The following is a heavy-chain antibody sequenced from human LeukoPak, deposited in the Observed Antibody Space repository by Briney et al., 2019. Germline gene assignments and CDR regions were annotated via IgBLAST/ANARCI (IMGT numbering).Heavy chain of an antibody. CDR2: TSGSGGST. V-gene: IGHV3-23*01. J-gene: IGHJ4*02. D-gene: IGHD2-15*01. CDR1: GFTFSDFD. CDR3: AKNGGSQCYSHLDS. Sequence: GGSLRLSCAASGFTFSDFDIHWVRQAPGKGLEWVSGTSGSGGSTYYAGSVKGRFTISRDNSKNTLYLQMNSLRVEDTAVYYCAKNGGSQCYSHLDSWGQGTLATVSS.